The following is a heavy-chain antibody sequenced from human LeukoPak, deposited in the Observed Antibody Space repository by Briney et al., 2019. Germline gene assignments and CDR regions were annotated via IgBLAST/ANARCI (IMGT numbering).Heavy chain of an antibody. CDR1: GASISNNY. Sequence: SETLSLTCAASGASISNNYWNWIRQSAGKGLEWIGRIYGSGTTQYNPSLNSRVTMSLDTSKNHVSLKLISVTAADTAVYYCAKGAPVDYWGQGTLVTVSS. J-gene: IGHJ4*02. V-gene: IGHV4-4*07. CDR2: IYGSGTT. CDR3: AKGAPVDY.